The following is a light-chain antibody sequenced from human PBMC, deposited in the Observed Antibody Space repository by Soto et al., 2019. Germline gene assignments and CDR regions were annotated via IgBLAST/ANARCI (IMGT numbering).Light chain of an antibody. CDR2: EVS. J-gene: IGLJ3*02. CDR1: SSDVGSYNY. V-gene: IGLV2-14*01. CDR3: TSYTSSNIPV. Sequence: QSALTQPASVSGSPGQSITIYCTGTSSDVGSYNYVSWYQQHPGKAPKVMIYEVSNRPSGVSNRFSGSKSGNTASLTISGLQAEDEADYYCTSYTSSNIPVFGGGTKLTVL.